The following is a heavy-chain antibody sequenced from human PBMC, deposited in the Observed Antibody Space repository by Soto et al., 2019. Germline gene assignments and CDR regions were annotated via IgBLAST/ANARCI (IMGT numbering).Heavy chain of an antibody. CDR2: IYYSGST. J-gene: IGHJ3*02. CDR3: VSESTVTDAFDI. Sequence: QVQLQESGPGLVKPSETLSLTCTVSGGSISSYFWSWIRQPPGKGLEWIGYIYYSGSTNYNPSLKCRVTISVDTPKNQFSLKLSSVTAADSAVYYCVSESTVTDAFDIWGQGTMVTVSA. V-gene: IGHV4-59*01. D-gene: IGHD4-17*01. CDR1: GGSISSYF.